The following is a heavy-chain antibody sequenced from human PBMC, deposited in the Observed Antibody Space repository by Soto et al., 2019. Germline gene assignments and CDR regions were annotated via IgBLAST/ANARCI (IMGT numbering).Heavy chain of an antibody. D-gene: IGHD4-4*01. CDR1: GGSISRGGYS. J-gene: IGHJ6*02. CDR2: IYQSGST. Sequence: SETLSLTCAVSGGSISRGGYSWIWIRQPPGKGLEWIGYIYQSGSTYYNPSLKSRVTISVDRSRNQFSLKLSSVTAADTAVYFCATQSYSNSGAYYYYAMDVWGQGTTVTVSS. CDR3: ATQSYSNSGAYYYYAMDV. V-gene: IGHV4-30-2*01.